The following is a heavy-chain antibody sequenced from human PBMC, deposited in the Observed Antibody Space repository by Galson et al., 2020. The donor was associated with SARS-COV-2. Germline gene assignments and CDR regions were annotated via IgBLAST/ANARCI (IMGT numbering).Heavy chain of an antibody. CDR1: GYTFSSYD. V-gene: IGHV3-23*01. D-gene: IGHD3-10*01. J-gene: IGHJ5*02. CDR2: ISDSGGNT. CDR3: AKGPNSYYYSSGAEWFDP. Sequence: GGSLRLSCAGSGYTFSSYDMSWVRQAPGKGLEWVSAISDSGGNTYYADSVKGRFTISRDNSKNTLYLHMNSLRAEDTALYYCAKGPNSYYYSSGAEWFDPWGQGTLVTVSS.